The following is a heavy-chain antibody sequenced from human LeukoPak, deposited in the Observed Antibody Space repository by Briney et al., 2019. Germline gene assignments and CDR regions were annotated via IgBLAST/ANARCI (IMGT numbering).Heavy chain of an antibody. Sequence: GRSLRLSCVASGFSFSSYAIHWVRQAPGKGLDWVAVISYDGSNKYYADSVKGRFTISRDNSKNTLYLQMNSLRAEDTAVYYCARDRWDSGKVATGLKFDSWGQGTLVTVSS. J-gene: IGHJ4*02. CDR1: GFSFSSYA. CDR2: ISYDGSNK. D-gene: IGHD5-12*01. V-gene: IGHV3-30-3*01. CDR3: ARDRWDSGKVATGLKFDS.